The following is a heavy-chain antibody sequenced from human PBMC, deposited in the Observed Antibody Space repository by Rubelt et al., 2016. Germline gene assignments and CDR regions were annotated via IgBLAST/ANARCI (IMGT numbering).Heavy chain of an antibody. CDR3: ARLPQNTYYFDY. Sequence: EVQLVQSGAEVKKPGESLKISCQGSGYNFAKSWIGWVRQMSGKGLEWMGIIYPGDSDTRYNPSCRGQVPISADKSISTAYLQWSSLKASDTAMYYCARLPQNTYYFDYWGQGTLVTVSS. CDR2: IYPGDSDT. J-gene: IGHJ4*02. V-gene: IGHV5-51*03. CDR1: GYNFAKSW.